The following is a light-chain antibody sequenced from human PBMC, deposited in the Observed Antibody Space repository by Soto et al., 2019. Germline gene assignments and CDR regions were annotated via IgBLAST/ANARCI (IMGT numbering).Light chain of an antibody. V-gene: IGLV1-40*01. Sequence: QAVVTQPPSVSGAPGQRVTISCTGSSSNIGAAYDVHWYQQFPGTAPKLLIYVNSNRPSGVPDRFSGSKSGTSASLAITGLQAEDEADYYCQSYDSSLSASVFGGGTKLTVL. CDR3: QSYDSSLSASV. CDR1: SSNIGAAYD. CDR2: VNS. J-gene: IGLJ2*01.